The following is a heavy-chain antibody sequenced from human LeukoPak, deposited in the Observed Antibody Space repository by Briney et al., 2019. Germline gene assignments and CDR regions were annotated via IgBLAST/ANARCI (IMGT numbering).Heavy chain of an antibody. V-gene: IGHV4-34*01. CDR3: AGYLRRPYYFDY. J-gene: IGHJ4*02. CDR1: GGSFSGYY. CDR2: INHSGST. Sequence: SETLSLTCAVYGGSFSGYYWSWIRQPPGEGLEWIGEINHSGSTNYNPSLKSRVTISVDTSKNQFSLKLSSVTAADTAVYYCAGYLRRPYYFDYWGQGTLVTVSS.